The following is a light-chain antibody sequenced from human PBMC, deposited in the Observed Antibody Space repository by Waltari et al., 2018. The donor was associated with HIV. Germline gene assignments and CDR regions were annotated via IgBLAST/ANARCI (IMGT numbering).Light chain of an antibody. J-gene: IGLJ2*01. V-gene: IGLV2-14*01. CDR3: SSYTNTNTLI. CDR2: EVR. CDR1: SDDIGGSKY. Sequence: QSALTPPASVSGSPGQSISISCTGTSDDIGGSKYVSWYQQHTGKVPKLILFEVRTRPSGVSNRFSGSKSDNTASLSISGLQAEDEAAYYCSSYTNTNTLIFGGGTRLTVL.